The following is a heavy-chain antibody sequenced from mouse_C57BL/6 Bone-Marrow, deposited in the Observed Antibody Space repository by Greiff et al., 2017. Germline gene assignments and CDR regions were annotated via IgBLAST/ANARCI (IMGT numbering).Heavy chain of an antibody. D-gene: IGHD1-1*01. J-gene: IGHJ1*03. V-gene: IGHV2-9*01. CDR2: LWGGGST. CDR3: ANPPSYYYGSLWYFDV. CDR1: GFSFTSYG. Sequence: VQRVESGPGLVAPSQSLSITCPVSGFSFTSYGVDWVRQPPGKGLEWLGVLWGGGSTNYNSALMSRLSISKDNSKSQVVLKMNSRQTDDTAMYYCANPPSYYYGSLWYFDVWGTGTTVTVSS.